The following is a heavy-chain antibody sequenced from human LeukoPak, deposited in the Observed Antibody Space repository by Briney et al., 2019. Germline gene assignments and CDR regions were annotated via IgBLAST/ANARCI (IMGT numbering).Heavy chain of an antibody. J-gene: IGHJ6*02. V-gene: IGHV3-23*01. CDR1: GFTFSSYA. D-gene: IGHD2-21*02. CDR3: AKAAAYCGGDCYRSDYYYYGMDV. CDR2: ISGSGGST. Sequence: GGSLRLSCAASGFTFSSYAMSWVRQAPGKGLEWVSAISGSGGSTYYADSVKGRFTISRDNSKNTLYLQMNSLRAEDTAVYYCAKAAAYCGGDCYRSDYYYYGMDVWGQGTTVTVSS.